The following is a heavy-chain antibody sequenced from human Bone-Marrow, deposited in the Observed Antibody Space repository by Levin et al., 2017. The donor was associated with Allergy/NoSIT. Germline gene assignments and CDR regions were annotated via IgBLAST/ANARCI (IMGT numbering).Heavy chain of an antibody. J-gene: IGHJ5*02. V-gene: IGHV3-21*01. D-gene: IGHD6-19*01. CDR3: AREWLDPNWFDP. Sequence: GGSLRLSCAASGFTFSSYSMNWVRQAPGKGLEWVSSISSSSSYIYYADSVKGRFTISRDNAKNSLYLQMNSLRAEDTAVYYCAREWLDPNWFDPWGQGTLVTVSS. CDR1: GFTFSSYS. CDR2: ISSSSSYI.